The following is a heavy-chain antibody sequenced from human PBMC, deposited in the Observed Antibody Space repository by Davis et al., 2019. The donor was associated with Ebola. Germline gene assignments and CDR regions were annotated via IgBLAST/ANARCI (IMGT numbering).Heavy chain of an antibody. J-gene: IGHJ5*02. CDR1: GYTFTGYY. CDR2: INPNSGGR. D-gene: IGHD1-26*01. Sequence: ASVKVSCKASGYTFTGYYIHWVRQAPGQGLEWMGWINPNSGGRNYAQNFQGRVTMTRDTSISTAYMELSRLRSDDTAVYYCAREKVGATTWGQGTLVTVSS. V-gene: IGHV1-2*02. CDR3: AREKVGATT.